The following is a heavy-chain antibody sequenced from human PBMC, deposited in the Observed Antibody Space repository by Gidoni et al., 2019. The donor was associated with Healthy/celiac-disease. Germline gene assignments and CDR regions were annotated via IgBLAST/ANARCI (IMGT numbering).Heavy chain of an antibody. CDR3: AREGNYGGTSGFGY. CDR1: GGTVSSYA. V-gene: IGHV1-69*01. Sequence: QVQLGQAGEEVKKRGSAVKVSCKASGGTVSSYAISWVRQAPGQGLEWVGGLIPIFGTANSAQQFQGRVTLTADDSTRTAYMELRRLRSEDTAVYYCAREGNYGGTSGFGYWGQGTLVTVSS. J-gene: IGHJ4*02. CDR2: LIPIFGTA. D-gene: IGHD4-17*01.